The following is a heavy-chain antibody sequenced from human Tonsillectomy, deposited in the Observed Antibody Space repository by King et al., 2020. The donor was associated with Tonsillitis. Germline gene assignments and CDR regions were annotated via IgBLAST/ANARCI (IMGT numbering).Heavy chain of an antibody. CDR3: APFPMGLVNPYFDY. V-gene: IGHV3-23*04. CDR2: VTGSGGST. D-gene: IGHD4/OR15-4a*01. Sequence: VQLVESGGGLVQPGGSLRLSCAASGFTFSSYAMHWVRQAPGKGLEWVSAVTGSGGSTYCADSVKGRFTISRDNSKNTLFLQMNSLRAEDTAVYYCAPFPMGLVNPYFDYWGQGTLVTVSS. CDR1: GFTFSSYA. J-gene: IGHJ4*02.